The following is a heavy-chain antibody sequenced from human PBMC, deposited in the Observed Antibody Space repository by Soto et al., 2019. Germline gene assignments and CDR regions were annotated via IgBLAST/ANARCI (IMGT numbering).Heavy chain of an antibody. J-gene: IGHJ4*02. D-gene: IGHD2-2*01. CDR3: ARGNMPFANFAY. Sequence: QVQLQESGPGLVKPSETLSLTCTVSGGPITSGDYYWNWIRQPPGKGLVWIGYIFYTGSTYFNPYLESPVPKSEDTSKNQFSLMVSSVTTADTAMYYCARGNMPFANFAYWSQGTLVTVSS. V-gene: IGHV4-30-4*01. CDR2: IFYTGST. CDR1: GGPITSGDYY.